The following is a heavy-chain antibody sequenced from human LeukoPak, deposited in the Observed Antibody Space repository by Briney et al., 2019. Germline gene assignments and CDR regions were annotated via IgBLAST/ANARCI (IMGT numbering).Heavy chain of an antibody. CDR1: GFTVSSNY. V-gene: IGHV3-53*01. D-gene: IGHD2/OR15-2a*01. J-gene: IGHJ3*02. CDR3: ARVLYTWGAFDI. CDR2: IYSGGST. Sequence: GGSLRLSCAASGFTVSSNYMSWIRQAPGKGLEWVSVIYSGGSTYYADSVKGRFTISRDNSKNTLYLQMNSLRAEDTAVYYCARVLYTWGAFDIWGQGTMVTVSS.